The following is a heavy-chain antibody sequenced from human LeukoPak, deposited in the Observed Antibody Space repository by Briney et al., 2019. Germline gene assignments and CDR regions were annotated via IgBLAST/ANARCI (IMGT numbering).Heavy chain of an antibody. J-gene: IGHJ4*02. CDR3: AIKGTAATGRFDY. V-gene: IGHV4-4*02. Sequence: PSETLSLTCAAFGDSISSNNWWSWVRQSPGKGLEWIGEIHHSGSANYNSSLKSRATISVDKSQNQFSLKLSFVTAADTAVYYCAIKGTAATGRFDYWGRGTLVTVSS. D-gene: IGHD6-13*01. CDR1: GDSISSNNW. CDR2: IHHSGSA.